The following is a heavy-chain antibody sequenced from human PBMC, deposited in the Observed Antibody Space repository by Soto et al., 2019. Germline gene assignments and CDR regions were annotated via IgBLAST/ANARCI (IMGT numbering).Heavy chain of an antibody. CDR2: ISYDGSNK. J-gene: IGHJ6*02. CDR1: GFTFSSYG. D-gene: IGHD5-18*01. CDR3: AKDTAIKSWYYYGMDV. V-gene: IGHV3-30*18. Sequence: PGGSLRLSCAASGFTFSSYGMHWVRQAPGKGLEWVAVISYDGSNKYYADSVKGRFTISRDNSKNTLYLQMNSLRAEDTAVYYCAKDTAIKSWYYYGMDVWGQGTTVTVSS.